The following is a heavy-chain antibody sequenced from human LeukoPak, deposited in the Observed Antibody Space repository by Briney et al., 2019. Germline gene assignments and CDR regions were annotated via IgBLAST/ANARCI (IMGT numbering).Heavy chain of an antibody. CDR2: IYHSGST. J-gene: IGHJ4*02. CDR3: AREPSLLLWFGELPPTDYFDY. D-gene: IGHD3-10*01. CDR1: GYSISSGYY. Sequence: SETLSLTCTVSGYSISSGYYWGWIRQPPGKGLEWIGSIYHSGSTYYNPSLKSRVTISVDTSKNQFSLKLSSVTAADTAVYYCAREPSLLLWFGELPPTDYFDYWGQGTLVTVSS. V-gene: IGHV4-38-2*02.